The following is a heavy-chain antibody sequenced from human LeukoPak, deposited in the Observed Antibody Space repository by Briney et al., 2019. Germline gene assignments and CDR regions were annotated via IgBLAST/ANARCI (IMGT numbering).Heavy chain of an antibody. CDR1: GFTLTSYT. CDR2: ISSSISTI. Sequence: RGCLRPSCAASGFTLTSYTTNWVRHAPGKGREWVSYISSSISTISYADSVKSQFTISRDNAKNSLYLQMNSLRAEDTAVYYCARAYYDFLTGYYMGPYYYGMDVWGQGTTVTVSS. J-gene: IGHJ6*02. CDR3: ARAYYDFLTGYYMGPYYYGMDV. D-gene: IGHD3-9*01. V-gene: IGHV3-48*01.